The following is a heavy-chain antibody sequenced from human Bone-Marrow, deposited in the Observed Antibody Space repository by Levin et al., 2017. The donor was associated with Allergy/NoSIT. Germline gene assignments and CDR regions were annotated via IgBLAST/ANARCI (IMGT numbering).Heavy chain of an antibody. V-gene: IGHV3-21*04. D-gene: IGHD3-16*01. CDR3: AQDRHVAVSLFHI. CDR1: GFSFSIYS. J-gene: IGHJ3*02. CDR2: ISSSGSDM. Sequence: PGGSLRLSCTVSGFSFSIYSINWVRQAPGKGLEWVSSISSSGSDMHYVDSVKGRFTISRDNSKNTLFLEMNSLRADDTGVYFCAQDRHVAVSLFHIWGQGTTVIVSS.